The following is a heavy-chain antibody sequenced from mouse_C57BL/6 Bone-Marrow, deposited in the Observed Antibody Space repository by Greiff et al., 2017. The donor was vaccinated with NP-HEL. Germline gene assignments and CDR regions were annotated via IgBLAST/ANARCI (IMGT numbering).Heavy chain of an antibody. CDR1: GYTFTSYW. V-gene: IGHV1-69*01. CDR2: IDPSDSYT. Sequence: QVQLQQPGAELVMPGASVKLSCKASGYTFTSYWMHWVKQRPGQGLEWIGEIDPSDSYTNSNQTFKGKSTLTVDKSSSTAYMQLSSLTSEDSAVYYCARGDYDDYWGQGTTLTVTS. J-gene: IGHJ2*01. CDR3: ARGDYDDY.